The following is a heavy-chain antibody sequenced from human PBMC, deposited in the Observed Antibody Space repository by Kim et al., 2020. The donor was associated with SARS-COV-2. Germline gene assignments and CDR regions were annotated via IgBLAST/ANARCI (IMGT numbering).Heavy chain of an antibody. D-gene: IGHD3-10*01. Sequence: GGSLRLSCAASGFTFDDYAMFWVRQAPGKGLEWVSGISWNGGSQGYADSVKGRFTISRDNGKNSLYLQMSSLRTEDTALYYCAKDMGRKRNYGSGSDYWGQGTLVTVSP. CDR1: GFTFDDYA. CDR3: AKDMGRKRNYGSGSDY. J-gene: IGHJ4*02. CDR2: ISWNGGSQ. V-gene: IGHV3-9*01.